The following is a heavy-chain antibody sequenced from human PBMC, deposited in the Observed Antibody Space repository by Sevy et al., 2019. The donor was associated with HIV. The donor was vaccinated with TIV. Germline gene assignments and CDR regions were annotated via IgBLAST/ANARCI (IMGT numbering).Heavy chain of an antibody. V-gene: IGHV4-39*01. Sequence: SETLSLTCTVSGGSISSSSYYWGWIRQPPGKGLEWIGSIYYSGSTYYNPSLKSRVTISVSTSKNQFSLKLSSVTAADTAVYYCASLKESGSWYVGFDYWGQGTLVTVSS. J-gene: IGHJ4*02. D-gene: IGHD6-13*01. CDR1: GGSISSSSYY. CDR2: IYYSGST. CDR3: ASLKESGSWYVGFDY.